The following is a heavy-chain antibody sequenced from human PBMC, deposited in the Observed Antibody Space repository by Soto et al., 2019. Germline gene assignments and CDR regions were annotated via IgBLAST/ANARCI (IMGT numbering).Heavy chain of an antibody. CDR3: ARDSIAAAAPYFDY. J-gene: IGHJ4*02. V-gene: IGHV4-59*01. Sequence: SETLSLTCTVSGGSISSYYWSWIRQPPGKGLEWIGYIYYSGSTNYNPSLKSRVTISVDTSKNQFSLKLSSVTAADTAVYYCARDSIAAAAPYFDYWGQGTLVTVSS. CDR2: IYYSGST. D-gene: IGHD6-13*01. CDR1: GGSISSYY.